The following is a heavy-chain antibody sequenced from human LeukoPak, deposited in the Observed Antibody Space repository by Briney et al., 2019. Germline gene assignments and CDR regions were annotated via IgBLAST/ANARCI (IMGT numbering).Heavy chain of an antibody. V-gene: IGHV4-59*01. D-gene: IGHD1-26*01. CDR2: IHYSGST. CDR3: ARFNGGSYQHYFDY. Sequence: SETLSLTCTVSGGSISSYYWSWIRQPPGKGLEWIGYIHYSGSTTYNPSLKTRVTISVDTSKQQFSLKLSSVTAADTAVYYCARFNGGSYQHYFDYWGQGTLVTVSS. CDR1: GGSISSYY. J-gene: IGHJ4*02.